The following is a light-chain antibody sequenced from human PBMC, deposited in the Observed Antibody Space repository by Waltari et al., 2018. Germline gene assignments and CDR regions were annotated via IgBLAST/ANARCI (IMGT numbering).Light chain of an antibody. V-gene: IGKV1-39*01. J-gene: IGKJ2*01. CDR2: AAS. CDR1: QSISSY. Sequence: EIQMTQSLSSLAASVGGRVTITCRASQSISSYLHWYQQKPGKAPKLLIYAASSLQSGVPSRFSGSGSGTDFTLTISSLQPEDFATYYCQQSYSTPYTVGQVTKLEIK. CDR3: QQSYSTPYT.